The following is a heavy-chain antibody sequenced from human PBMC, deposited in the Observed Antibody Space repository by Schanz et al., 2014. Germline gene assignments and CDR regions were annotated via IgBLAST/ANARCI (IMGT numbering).Heavy chain of an antibody. V-gene: IGHV3-11*01. CDR1: RFTLSDYW. Sequence: VQLVESGGGLVQPGGSLRLSCAASRFTLSDYWMSWVRQAPGKGLEWLSYISGSGTTIWYADSVKGRFTISRDSAKNSLYLQMNSLRAEDTAVYYCARQRSYFYAMDVWGQGTTVTVSS. CDR2: ISGSGTTI. CDR3: ARQRSYFYAMDV. J-gene: IGHJ6*02.